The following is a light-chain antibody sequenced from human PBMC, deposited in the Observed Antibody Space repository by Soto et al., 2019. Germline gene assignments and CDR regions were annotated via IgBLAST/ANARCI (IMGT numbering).Light chain of an antibody. V-gene: IGLV3-21*04. Sequence: VLTQPPLVSVAPEKTATITCGGNNIGNKRVHWYRQKPGQAPVLLISYDSDRPSGIPERFSGSNSENTATLTISRVEAGDEADYYCQVWDIMTDNYVFGSGTKLTVL. CDR2: YDS. CDR1: NIGNKR. CDR3: QVWDIMTDNYV. J-gene: IGLJ1*01.